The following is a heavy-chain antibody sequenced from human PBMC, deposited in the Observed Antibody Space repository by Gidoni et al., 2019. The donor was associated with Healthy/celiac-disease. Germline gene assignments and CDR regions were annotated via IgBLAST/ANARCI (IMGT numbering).Heavy chain of an antibody. V-gene: IGHV3-13*01. CDR1: GFTFSSYD. CDR2: IGTAGDT. CDR3: ARVNRELYYYYMDV. Sequence: EVQLVESGGGLVRPGGSLRLFCAAAGFTFSSYDMHWLRQATGKGLELFSAIGTAGDTYYPGSVKGRFTISRENAKNSLYLQMNSLRAGDTAVYYCARVNRELYYYYMDVWGKGTTVTVSS. J-gene: IGHJ6*03. D-gene: IGHD1-26*01.